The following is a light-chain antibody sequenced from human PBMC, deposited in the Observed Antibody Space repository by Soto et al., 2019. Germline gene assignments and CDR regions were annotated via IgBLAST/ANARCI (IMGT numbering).Light chain of an antibody. Sequence: QSALTQPRSVSGSPGQSVTISCTGTNSDVGGYNYVSWYQQYPGKAPKLMISGVSERPSGVPDRFSGSKSGNTASLTISGLQAEDEADYYCCSYVYTDTLVVGGGTKLTVL. CDR3: CSYVYTDTLV. CDR2: GVS. V-gene: IGLV2-11*01. J-gene: IGLJ3*02. CDR1: NSDVGGYNY.